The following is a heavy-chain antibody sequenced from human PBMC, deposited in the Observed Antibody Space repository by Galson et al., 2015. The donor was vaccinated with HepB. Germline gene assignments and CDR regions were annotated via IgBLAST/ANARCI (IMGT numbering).Heavy chain of an antibody. Sequence: SVKVSCKASGYTFTSYGISWVRQAPGQGLEWMGWISAYNGNTNYAQKLQGRVTMTTDTSTSTAYMELRSLRSDDTAVYYCARDHNKWELGLADFDYWGQGTLVTVSS. V-gene: IGHV1-18*04. CDR1: GYTFTSYG. J-gene: IGHJ4*02. CDR2: ISAYNGNT. D-gene: IGHD1-26*01. CDR3: ARDHNKWELGLADFDY.